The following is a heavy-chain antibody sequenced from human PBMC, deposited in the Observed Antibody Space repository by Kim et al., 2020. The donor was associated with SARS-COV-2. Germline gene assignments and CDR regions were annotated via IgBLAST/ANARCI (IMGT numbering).Heavy chain of an antibody. V-gene: IGHV3-30*14. Sequence: ASVKGRFNISRDNPNNIMFFQLDSLRPEDTAVYYCAREGQSSGRAGTYDVWGRGTLVTVSS. J-gene: IGHJ4*03. CDR3: AREGQSSGRAGTYDV. D-gene: IGHD1-7*01.